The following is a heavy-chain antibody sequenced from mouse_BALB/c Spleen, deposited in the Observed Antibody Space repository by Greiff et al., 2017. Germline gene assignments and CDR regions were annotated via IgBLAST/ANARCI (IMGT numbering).Heavy chain of an antibody. CDR2: ISSGSSTI. J-gene: IGHJ1*01. V-gene: IGHV5-17*02. CDR1: GFTFSSFG. Sequence: EVQVVESGGGLVQPGGSRKLSCAASGFTFSSFGMHWVRQAPEKGLEWVEYISSGSSTIYYADTVKGRFTISSDNHKNTLFLHMTSLRSEDAAMYCCAREGETGNWYFDDWGEGTTVTVSA. CDR3: AREGETGNWYFDD. D-gene: IGHD3-2*01.